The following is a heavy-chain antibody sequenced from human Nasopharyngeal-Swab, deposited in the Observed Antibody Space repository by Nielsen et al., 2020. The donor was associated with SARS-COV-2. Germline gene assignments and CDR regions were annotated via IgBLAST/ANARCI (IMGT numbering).Heavy chain of an antibody. CDR3: ARGSPQTYYYYGMDV. CDR1: GGSFSGYY. V-gene: IGHV4-34*01. CDR2: INHSGST. J-gene: IGHJ6*02. Sequence: GSLRLSCAVYGGSFSGYYWSWIRQPPGKGLEWIGEINHSGSTNYNPSLKSRVTISVDTSKNQFSLKLSSVTAADTAVYYCARGSPQTYYYYGMDVWGQGTTVTVSS.